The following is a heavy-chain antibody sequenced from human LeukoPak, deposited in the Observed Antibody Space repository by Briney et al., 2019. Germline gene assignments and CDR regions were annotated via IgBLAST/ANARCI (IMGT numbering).Heavy chain of an antibody. CDR3: AKDRPIFKD. V-gene: IGHV3-23*01. CDR1: GFTFSSSA. CDR2: ISGSGGAT. Sequence: GGSLRLSCAASGFTFSSSAMSWVRQAPGRGLEWVSTISGSGGATYYADSVKGRFTISSDNSKNTLYLQINSLRAEDTAVYYCAKDRPIFKDWGQGTQVTVSS. J-gene: IGHJ4*02.